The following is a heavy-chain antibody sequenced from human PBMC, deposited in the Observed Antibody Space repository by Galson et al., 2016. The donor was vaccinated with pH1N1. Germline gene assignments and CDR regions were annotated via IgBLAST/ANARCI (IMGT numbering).Heavy chain of an antibody. J-gene: IGHJ4*02. CDR3: ARDKRRYFDS. CDR1: GFTFSNKW. Sequence: SLRLSCAASGFTFSNKWMHWIRQSPGKGLEWVSLLKSDGTSTNYGDFVKGRLTVSRDISENTVFLQLNSLRVDDTAVYYCARDKRRYFDSWGQGTLVTVSP. V-gene: IGHV3-74*01. CDR2: LKSDGTST.